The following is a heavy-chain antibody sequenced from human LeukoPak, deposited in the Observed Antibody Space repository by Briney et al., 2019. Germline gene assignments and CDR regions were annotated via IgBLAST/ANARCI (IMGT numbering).Heavy chain of an antibody. CDR3: ARDLPIAAAGFGSAFDI. CDR2: IYTSGNT. CDR1: GGSISSGSYY. J-gene: IGHJ3*02. D-gene: IGHD6-13*01. Sequence: SETLSLTCTVSGGSISSGSYYWSWIRQPAGKRLEWIGRIYTSGNTNYNPSLKSRVTISVDTSKNQFSLKLSSVTAADTAVYYCARDLPIAAAGFGSAFDIWGQGTMVTVSS. V-gene: IGHV4-61*02.